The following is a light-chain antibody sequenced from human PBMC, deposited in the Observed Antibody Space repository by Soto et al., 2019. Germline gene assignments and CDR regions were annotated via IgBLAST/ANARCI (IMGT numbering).Light chain of an antibody. CDR1: QRVLYSSSNKNY. V-gene: IGKV4-1*01. J-gene: IGKJ1*01. CDR2: WAS. Sequence: DIVMTQSPDSLAVSLGERATINCKSSQRVLYSSSNKNYLAWYQQKPGQPPKLLIYWASTRESGVPDRFSGSGSGTDFTLTISSLQAEDVAVYYCQQYCSSPWTFGQGNQVEIK. CDR3: QQYCSSPWT.